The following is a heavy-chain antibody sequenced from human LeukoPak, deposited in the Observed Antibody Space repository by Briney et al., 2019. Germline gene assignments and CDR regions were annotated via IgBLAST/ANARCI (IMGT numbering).Heavy chain of an antibody. CDR2: INPNSGGT. V-gene: IGHV1-2*02. CDR3: ARAGGDYGNWFDP. J-gene: IGHJ5*02. Sequence: ASVKVSCKASGYTFTSYDINWVRQATGQGLEWMGWINPNSGGTNYAQKFQGRVTMTRDTSISTAYMELSRLRSDDTAVYYCARAGGDYGNWFDPWGQGTLVTVSS. D-gene: IGHD4-17*01. CDR1: GYTFTSYD.